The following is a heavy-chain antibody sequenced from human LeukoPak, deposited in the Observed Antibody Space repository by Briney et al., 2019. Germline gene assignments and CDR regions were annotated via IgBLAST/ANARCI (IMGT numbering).Heavy chain of an antibody. D-gene: IGHD6-13*01. CDR2: IKQDGSEK. CDR1: GFTFSTYW. J-gene: IGHJ4*02. CDR3: ARDSAGNDY. V-gene: IGHV3-7*01. Sequence: PGGSLGLSCAASGFTFSTYWMSWVRQAPWKGLEWVANIKQDGSEKYYVDSVKGRFTISRDNAKNSLYLQMNSLRAEDTAMYYCARDSAGNDYWGQGTLVTVSS.